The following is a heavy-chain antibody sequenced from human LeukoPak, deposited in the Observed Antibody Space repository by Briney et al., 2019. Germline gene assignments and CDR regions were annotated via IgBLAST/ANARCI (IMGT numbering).Heavy chain of an antibody. CDR3: AKDRTLYSSSWYYFDY. J-gene: IGHJ4*02. CDR2: ISGSGGST. V-gene: IGHV3-23*01. Sequence: GGSLRLSCAASGFTFSSYAMGWVRQAPGKGLEWVSAISGSGGSTYYADSVKGRFTISRDNSKNTLYLQMNSLRAEDTAVYYCAKDRTLYSSSWYYFDYWGQGTLVTVSS. D-gene: IGHD6-13*01. CDR1: GFTFSSYA.